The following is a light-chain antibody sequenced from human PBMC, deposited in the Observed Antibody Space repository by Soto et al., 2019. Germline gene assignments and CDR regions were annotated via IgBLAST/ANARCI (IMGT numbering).Light chain of an antibody. CDR1: QSMTGW. CDR3: QQYHSGT. CDR2: KAS. V-gene: IGKV1-5*03. Sequence: IQLTQTPSTLSASIGDIVTITCRANQSMTGWLAWYQQNPGKAPKLLIYKASSLESGVPSRFSGSGSGTEFTLTISSLQPDDFATFYCQQYHSGTFGQRAKV. J-gene: IGKJ1*01.